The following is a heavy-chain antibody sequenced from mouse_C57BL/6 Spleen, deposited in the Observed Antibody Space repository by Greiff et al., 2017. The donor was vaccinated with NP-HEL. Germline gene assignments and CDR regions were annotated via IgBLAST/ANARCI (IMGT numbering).Heavy chain of an antibody. J-gene: IGHJ2*01. CDR1: GFTFSDYY. CDR2: INYDGSST. Sequence: DVKLVESEGGLVQPGRSMKLSCTASGFTFSDYYMAWVRQVPEKGLEWVANINYDGSSTYYLDSLKSRFIISRDNAKNILYLQMSSLKSEDTATYYCARDTPGLDYWGQGTTLTVSS. V-gene: IGHV5-16*01. CDR3: ARDTPGLDY.